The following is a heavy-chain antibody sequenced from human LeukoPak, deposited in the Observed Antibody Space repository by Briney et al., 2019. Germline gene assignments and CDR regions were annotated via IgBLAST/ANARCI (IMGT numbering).Heavy chain of an antibody. V-gene: IGHV3-20*01. CDR3: ARDRSWGSRWFDP. J-gene: IGHJ5*02. D-gene: IGHD7-27*01. CDR1: GFTFDDYG. Sequence: GGSLRLSCAASGFTFDDYGMSWVRQAPGEGLEWVSGINWNGGSTGYADSVKGRFTISRDNAKNSLYLQMNSLRAEDTALYHCARDRSWGSRWFDPWGQGTLVTVSS. CDR2: INWNGGST.